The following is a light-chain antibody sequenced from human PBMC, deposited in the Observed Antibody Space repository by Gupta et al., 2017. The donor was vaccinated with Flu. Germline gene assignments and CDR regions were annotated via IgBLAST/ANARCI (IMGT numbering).Light chain of an antibody. CDR1: NIGSKS. J-gene: IGLJ2*01. CDR2: DDS. V-gene: IGLV3-21*02. Sequence: SHVPTQPPSVAVSHGQTATITRGGNNIGSKSVHWYQQKPGQAPARVVYDDSDRPSGIPERFSGSNSRTTATLILSRVEAGDEADYYCHVWASSSNPNLVFGGGTKLTVL. CDR3: HVWASSSNPNLV.